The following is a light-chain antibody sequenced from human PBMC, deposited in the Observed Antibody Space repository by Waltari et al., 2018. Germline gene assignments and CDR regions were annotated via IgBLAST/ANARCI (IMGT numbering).Light chain of an antibody. Sequence: EVVMTQSPATLSVSQGERATLSCRASQSISINMVWYQQRPGQAPRLLIYESFMRATDIPARFSGRGSGTEFTLTISSVQSEDAAVYYCQQFNDWPRTFGQGTKVEIK. CDR2: ESF. CDR1: QSISIN. J-gene: IGKJ1*01. V-gene: IGKV3-15*01. CDR3: QQFNDWPRT.